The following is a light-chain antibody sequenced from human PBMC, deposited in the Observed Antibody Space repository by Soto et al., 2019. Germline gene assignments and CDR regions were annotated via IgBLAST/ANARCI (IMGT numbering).Light chain of an antibody. J-gene: IGLJ2*01. CDR1: SSDVGDYNF. CDR2: DVS. V-gene: IGLV2-14*03. Sequence: QSALTQPASVSGAPGQSITISCTGTSSDVGDYNFVSWYQQYPGKAPKLMIYDVSNRPSGISDRFSGSKSGNTASLTISGLQAEDEAEYYCQSYTIINTHVVFGGGTKLTVL. CDR3: QSYTIINTHVV.